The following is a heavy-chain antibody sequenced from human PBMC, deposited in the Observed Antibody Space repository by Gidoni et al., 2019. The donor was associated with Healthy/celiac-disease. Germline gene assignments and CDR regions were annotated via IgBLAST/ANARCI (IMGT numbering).Heavy chain of an antibody. Sequence: QVQLQESGPGLVKPSETLSLTCTVSGGSISSYYWSWIRQPAGKGLEWIGRIYTSGSTNYNPSLKSRVTMSVDTSKNQFSLKLSSVTAADTAVYYCARDRPYYYDSSGYWDAFDIWGQGTMVTVSS. CDR3: ARDRPYYYDSSGYWDAFDI. D-gene: IGHD3-22*01. J-gene: IGHJ3*02. V-gene: IGHV4-4*07. CDR1: GGSISSYY. CDR2: IYTSGST.